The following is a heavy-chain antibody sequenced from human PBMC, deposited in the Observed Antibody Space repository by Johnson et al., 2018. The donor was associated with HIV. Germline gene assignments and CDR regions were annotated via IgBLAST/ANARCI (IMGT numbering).Heavy chain of an antibody. CDR1: GFTVSNNY. V-gene: IGHV3-66*02. J-gene: IGHJ3*02. D-gene: IGHD6-13*01. CDR2: IYSGGST. CDR3: ARVGSTWTDAFDI. Sequence: VQLVESGGGVVRPGGSLRLSCAASGFTVSNNYMNWVRQAPGKGLEWVSVIYSGGSTYYADSVKGRFTISRDKSKNTLYLQMNSLRTEDTAVYYCARVGSTWTDAFDIWGQGTMVTVSS.